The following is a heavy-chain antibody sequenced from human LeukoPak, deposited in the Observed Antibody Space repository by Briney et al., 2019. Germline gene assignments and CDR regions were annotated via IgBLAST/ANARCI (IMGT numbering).Heavy chain of an antibody. D-gene: IGHD6-19*01. CDR3: ARVGRMSIAVADTPDY. V-gene: IGHV1-2*02. CDR2: INPNSGGT. J-gene: IGHJ4*02. CDR1: GYTFTGYY. Sequence: ASVKVSCKASGYTFTGYYIHWVRQAPGQGLEWMGWINPNSGGTNYAQKFQGRVTMTRDTSISTAYMELSRLRSDDTAVYYCARVGRMSIAVADTPDYWGQGTLVTVSS.